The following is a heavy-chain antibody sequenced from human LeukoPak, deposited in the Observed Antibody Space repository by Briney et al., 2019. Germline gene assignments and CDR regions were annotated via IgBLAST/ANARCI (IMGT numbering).Heavy chain of an antibody. CDR3: ARERYSSSWYVDY. CDR2: IYYSGST. CDR1: GGSVSGYY. V-gene: IGHV4-59*02. J-gene: IGHJ4*02. Sequence: SETLSLTCTVSGGSVSGYYWNWIRQSLGKGLEWIGYIYYSGSTNYNPSLKSRVTISLDTSSNQFSLKMSSVTAADTAVYYCARERYSSSWYVDYWGQGTLVTVSS. D-gene: IGHD6-13*01.